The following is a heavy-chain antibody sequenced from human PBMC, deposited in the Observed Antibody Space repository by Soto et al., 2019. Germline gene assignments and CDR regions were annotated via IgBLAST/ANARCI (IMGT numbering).Heavy chain of an antibody. CDR1: GGTFSSYT. CDR3: ARETSAATILLDY. D-gene: IGHD6-25*01. CDR2: IIPILGIA. V-gene: IGHV1-69*08. Sequence: QVQLVQSEAEVKKPGSSVKVSCKASGGTFSSYTISWVRQAPGQGLEWMGRIIPILGIANYAQKFQGRVTITADKSTSTAYMELSSLRSEDTAVYYCARETSAATILLDYLGQGTLVTVSS. J-gene: IGHJ4*02.